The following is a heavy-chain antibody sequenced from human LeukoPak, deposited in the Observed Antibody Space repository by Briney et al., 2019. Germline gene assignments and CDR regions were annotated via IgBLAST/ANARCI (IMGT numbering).Heavy chain of an antibody. D-gene: IGHD3-10*01. CDR3: ARGQRPGLLRRRGEPPC. J-gene: IGHJ4*02. V-gene: IGHV3-11*01. Sequence: GGSLRLSCAASGFTFSDYYMSWIRQAPGKGLEWVSYISSSGSTIYYADSVKGRFTISRDNAKNLLYLQMNSLRAEETAVYYGARGQRPGLLRRRGEPPCWGQGPLAPVSS. CDR1: GFTFSDYY. CDR2: ISSSGSTI.